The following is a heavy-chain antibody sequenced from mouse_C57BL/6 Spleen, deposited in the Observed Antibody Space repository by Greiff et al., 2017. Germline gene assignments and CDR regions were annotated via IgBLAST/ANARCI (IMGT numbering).Heavy chain of an antibody. J-gene: IGHJ4*01. CDR3: ARGYSNYIYAMDY. CDR2: IDPSDSYT. Sequence: QVQLQQPGAELVKPGASVKLSCKASGYTFTSYWMQWVKQRPGQGLGWIGEIDPSDSYTNYNQKFKGKATLTVDTSSSTAYMQLSSLTSEDSAVYYCARGYSNYIYAMDYWGQGTSVTVSS. D-gene: IGHD2-5*01. CDR1: GYTFTSYW. V-gene: IGHV1-50*01.